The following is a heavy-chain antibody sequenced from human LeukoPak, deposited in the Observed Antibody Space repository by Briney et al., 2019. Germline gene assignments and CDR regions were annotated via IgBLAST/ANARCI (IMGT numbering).Heavy chain of an antibody. CDR1: GYTFTDYY. CDR2: INPRGGVT. D-gene: IGHD4-17*01. V-gene: IGHV1-2*02. CDR3: ARERNYGDYGNAFDV. J-gene: IGHJ3*01. Sequence: GASVKVSCKASGYTFTDYYIHWMRQAPGQGLEWMGWINPRGGVTTYAQKFQGRVTMTRDTSITTAYMELTRLRSDDPSTYYCARERNYGDYGNAFDVWGQGTRVTVSS.